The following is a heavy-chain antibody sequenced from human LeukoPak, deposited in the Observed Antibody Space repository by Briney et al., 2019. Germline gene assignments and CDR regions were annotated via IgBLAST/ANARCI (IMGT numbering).Heavy chain of an antibody. D-gene: IGHD3-10*01. CDR2: IYHSGST. Sequence: PSETLSLTCAVSGYSISSGYYWGWIRQPPGKGLEWIGSIYHSGSTYYNPSLKSRVTISVDTSKNQFSLKLSSVTAADTAVYYCARGKAYGSGIDWGQGTLVTVSS. CDR3: ARGKAYGSGID. V-gene: IGHV4-38-2*01. CDR1: GYSISSGYY. J-gene: IGHJ4*02.